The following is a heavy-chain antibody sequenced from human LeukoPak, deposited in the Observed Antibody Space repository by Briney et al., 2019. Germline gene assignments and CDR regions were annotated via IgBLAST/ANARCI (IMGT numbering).Heavy chain of an antibody. D-gene: IGHD2-21*01. J-gene: IGHJ4*02. CDR2: ISYDGSNK. CDR1: GFTFSSYA. V-gene: IGHV3-30*04. Sequence: GRSLRLSCAASGFTFSSYAMHWVRQAPGKGLEWVAVISYDGSNKYYADSVKGRFTISRDNSKNTLYLQMNSLRAEDTAVYYCARGPLPRGEEYFDYWGQGTLVTVSS. CDR3: ARGPLPRGEEYFDY.